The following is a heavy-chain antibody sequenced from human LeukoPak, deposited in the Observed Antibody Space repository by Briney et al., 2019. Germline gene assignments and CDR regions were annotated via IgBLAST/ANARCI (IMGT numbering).Heavy chain of an antibody. Sequence: GGSLRLSCAASGFTFSTYAMHWVRQAPGKGLEWVAVISHDGSNKYYAESVKGRFTISRDNSKNTLYLQMNSLRGEDTAVYYCARDDDPDGIAEYFQYWGQGTLVNVSS. CDR2: ISHDGSNK. V-gene: IGHV3-30*04. J-gene: IGHJ1*01. CDR3: ARDDDPDGIAEYFQY. D-gene: IGHD1-14*01. CDR1: GFTFSTYA.